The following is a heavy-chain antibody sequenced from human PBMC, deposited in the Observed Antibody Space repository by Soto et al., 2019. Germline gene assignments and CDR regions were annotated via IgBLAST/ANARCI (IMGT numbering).Heavy chain of an antibody. CDR1: GYRFSRYW. Sequence: GESLKISCKTSGYRFSRYWIGWVRQMPGKGLEWMGVIYPDDSDTRYSPSFLGQVTISADESISTAYLQWSSLKPSDTAMYYCARQGNGAEGFDYWGQGTLVTVSS. J-gene: IGHJ4*02. D-gene: IGHD4-17*01. CDR3: ARQGNGAEGFDY. V-gene: IGHV5-51*01. CDR2: IYPDDSDT.